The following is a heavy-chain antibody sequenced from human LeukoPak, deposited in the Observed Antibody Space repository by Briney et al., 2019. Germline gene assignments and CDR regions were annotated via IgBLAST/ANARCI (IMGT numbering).Heavy chain of an antibody. CDR2: IKQDGSEK. CDR1: GFTFSSYW. J-gene: IGHJ4*02. V-gene: IGHV3-7*01. CDR3: ARDWRYSSSWQYYFDY. Sequence: GGSLRLSCAASGFTFSSYWMSWVRQAPGKGLEWVANIKQDGSEKYYVDSVKGRFTSRDNAKNSLYLQMNSLRAEDTAVYYCARDWRYSSSWQYYFDYWGQGTLVTVSS. D-gene: IGHD6-13*01.